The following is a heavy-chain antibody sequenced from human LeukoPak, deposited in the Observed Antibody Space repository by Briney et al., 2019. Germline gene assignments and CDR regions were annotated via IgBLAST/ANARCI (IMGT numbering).Heavy chain of an antibody. CDR3: ARVGDSRVYYFDY. Sequence: PSETLSLTCTVSGGSISSYYWSWIRQPPGKGLEWIGEINHSGSTNYNPSLKSRVTISVDTSKNQFSLKLSSVTAADTAVYYCARVGDSRVYYFDYWGQGTLVTVSS. CDR2: INHSGST. V-gene: IGHV4-34*01. CDR1: GGSISSYY. D-gene: IGHD3-22*01. J-gene: IGHJ4*02.